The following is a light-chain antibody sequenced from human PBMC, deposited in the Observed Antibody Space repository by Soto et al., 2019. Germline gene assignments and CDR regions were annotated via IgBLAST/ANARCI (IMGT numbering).Light chain of an antibody. CDR2: EVS. V-gene: IGLV2-14*01. Sequence: QSALTQPASVSGSPGQSITISCTGTSSDVGGYNYVSWYQQHPGKAPKLMIYEVSNRPSGVSNRFSGSKSGNTASLTISGLQAEDEADYYCSLYTSSSTLPKWVFGGGTKLTVL. J-gene: IGLJ3*02. CDR1: SSDVGGYNY. CDR3: SLYTSSSTLPKWV.